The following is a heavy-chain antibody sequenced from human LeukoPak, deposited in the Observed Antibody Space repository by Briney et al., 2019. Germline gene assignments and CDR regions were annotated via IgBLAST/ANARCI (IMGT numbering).Heavy chain of an antibody. CDR2: IYHSGST. J-gene: IGHJ5*02. Sequence: SQTLSLTCTVSGGSISSGSYYWSWIRQPAGKGLEWIGSIYHSGSTYYNPSLKSRVTISVDTSKNQFSLKLSSVTAADTAVYYCARYLGYGDYNWFDPWGQGTLVTVSS. V-gene: IGHV4-61*02. CDR3: ARYLGYGDYNWFDP. D-gene: IGHD4-17*01. CDR1: GGSISSGSYY.